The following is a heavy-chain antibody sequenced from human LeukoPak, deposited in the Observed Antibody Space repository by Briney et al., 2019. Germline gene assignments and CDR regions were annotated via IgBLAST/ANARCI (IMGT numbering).Heavy chain of an antibody. Sequence: SGPTLVNPTQTLTLTCSFSGFSLSTSGMGVGWIRQPPGKALEWLALIYWSDEKSYSPSLNSRLTITKDTSKNQVVLMMTNMDVVDTATYYCGHQTWGSSVDYWGQGTLVTVSS. CDR3: GHQTWGSSVDY. CDR1: GFSLSTSGMG. J-gene: IGHJ4*02. V-gene: IGHV2-5*01. CDR2: IYWSDEK. D-gene: IGHD5/OR15-5a*01.